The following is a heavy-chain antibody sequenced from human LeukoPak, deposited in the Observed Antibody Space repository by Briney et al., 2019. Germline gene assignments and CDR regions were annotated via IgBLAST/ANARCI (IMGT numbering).Heavy chain of an antibody. J-gene: IGHJ4*02. V-gene: IGHV4-59*12. CDR2: IYYSGST. Sequence: SETLSLTCTVSGGSISSYYWSWIRQPPGKGLEWIGSIYYSGSTYYNPSLKSRVTISVDTSKNQFSLKLSSVTAADTAVYYCARDLGIAARSDYWGQGTLVTVSS. D-gene: IGHD6-6*01. CDR1: GGSISSYY. CDR3: ARDLGIAARSDY.